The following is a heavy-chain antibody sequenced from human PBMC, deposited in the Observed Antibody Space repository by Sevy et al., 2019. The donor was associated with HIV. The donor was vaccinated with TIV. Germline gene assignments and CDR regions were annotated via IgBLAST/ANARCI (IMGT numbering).Heavy chain of an antibody. CDR2: MNYGGNT. Sequence: SETLSLTCTASGGSLISPTFYWGWVRQPPGERLEWIAAMNYGGNTYYNPSLKARLAMSVDTSKNQFSLNLTSVTAADAAVYHCVRDHHLRGRHWFDSWGQGALVTVSS. D-gene: IGHD2-15*01. CDR3: VRDHHLRGRHWFDS. CDR1: GGSLISPTFY. J-gene: IGHJ5*01. V-gene: IGHV4-39*02.